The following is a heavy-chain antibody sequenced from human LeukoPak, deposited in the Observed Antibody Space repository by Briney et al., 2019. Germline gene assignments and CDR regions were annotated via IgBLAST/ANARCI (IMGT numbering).Heavy chain of an antibody. CDR1: GFTFSHYW. D-gene: IGHD4-23*01. CDR2: VKQDESSK. J-gene: IGHJ4*02. Sequence: GGPLRLSCAASGFTFSHYWMAWVRQAPGKGPEWVANVKQDESSKFYADSVKGRFTISRDNAKNSLYLQMNGLRVEDTALYYCVRDYDGDLDYWGQGTLVTVSS. V-gene: IGHV3-7*01. CDR3: VRDYDGDLDY.